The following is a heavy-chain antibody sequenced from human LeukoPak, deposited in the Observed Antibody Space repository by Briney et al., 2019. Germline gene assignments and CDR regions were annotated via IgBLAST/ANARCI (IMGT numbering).Heavy chain of an antibody. J-gene: IGHJ4*02. Sequence: GGSLRLSCVASGFTFSSYAMSWVRQAPGKGLEWVSAISGSGDTTYYADSVKGRFTISRDNSKNTLYLQMNSLRAEDTAAYYCAKAMIVVVITAFDYWGQGTPVTVSS. V-gene: IGHV3-23*01. D-gene: IGHD3-22*01. CDR1: GFTFSSYA. CDR2: ISGSGDTT. CDR3: AKAMIVVVITAFDY.